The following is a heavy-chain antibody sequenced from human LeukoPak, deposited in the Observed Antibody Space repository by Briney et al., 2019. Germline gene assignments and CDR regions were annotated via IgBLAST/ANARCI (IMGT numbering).Heavy chain of an antibody. CDR2: IRYDGSNK. CDR1: GFTFSSYG. V-gene: IGHV3-30*02. CDR3: ASDSGWSFYYYMDV. J-gene: IGHJ6*03. Sequence: GGSLRLSCAASGFTFSSYGMHWVRQAPGKGLEWVAFIRYDGSNKYYADSVKGRFTISRDNSKNTLYLQMNSLRAEDTAVYYCASDSGWSFYYYMDVWGKGTTVTVSS. D-gene: IGHD6-19*01.